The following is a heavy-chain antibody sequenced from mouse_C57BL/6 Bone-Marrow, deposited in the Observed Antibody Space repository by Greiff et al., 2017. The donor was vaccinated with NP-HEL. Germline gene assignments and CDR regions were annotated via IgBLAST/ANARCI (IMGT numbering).Heavy chain of an antibody. Sequence: EVQLQQSGAELVRPGASVKLSCTASGFNIKDDYMHWVKQRPEQGLEWIGWIDPENGDTESASKFQGKATITADTSSNTAYLQLSSLTSEDTAVYYCTAQFLYYYGSPYFDYWGQGTTLTVSS. J-gene: IGHJ2*01. CDR1: GFNIKDDY. CDR3: TAQFLYYYGSPYFDY. D-gene: IGHD1-1*01. CDR2: IDPENGDT. V-gene: IGHV14-4*01.